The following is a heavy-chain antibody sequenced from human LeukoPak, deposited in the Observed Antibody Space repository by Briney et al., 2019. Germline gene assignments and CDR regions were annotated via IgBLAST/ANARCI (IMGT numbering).Heavy chain of an antibody. V-gene: IGHV3-30*18. J-gene: IGHJ4*02. CDR3: AKEEAVVLDY. Sequence: PGGSLRLSCAASGFTFSSYGMHWVRQAPGKGLEWVAVISYDGSNKYYADSVKGRFTISRDNSKNTLYLQMNSLRAEDTAVYYCAKEEAVVLDYWGQGTLVTVSS. CDR2: ISYDGSNK. CDR1: GFTFSSYG. D-gene: IGHD6-19*01.